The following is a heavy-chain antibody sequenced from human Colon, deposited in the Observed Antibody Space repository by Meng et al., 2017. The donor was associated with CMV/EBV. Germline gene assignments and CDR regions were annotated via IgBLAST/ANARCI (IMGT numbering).Heavy chain of an antibody. CDR1: GYIFTSYY. CDR3: ARAPIFAVVVDY. D-gene: IGHD3-3*01. CDR2: INPSGGST. J-gene: IGHJ4*02. V-gene: IGHV1-46*01. Sequence: ASVKVSCKASGYIFTSYYMHWVRQAPGQGLEWMGIINPSGGSTSYAQKFQGRVTMTRDTSTSTVYMELSSLRSEDTAVYYCARAPIFAVVVDYWGQGTLVTVSS.